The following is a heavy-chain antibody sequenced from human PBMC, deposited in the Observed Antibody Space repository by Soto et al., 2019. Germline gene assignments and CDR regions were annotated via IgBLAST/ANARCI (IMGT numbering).Heavy chain of an antibody. CDR1: GYTFTSYD. J-gene: IGHJ6*03. V-gene: IGHV1-8*01. CDR3: ARGFYCSSTSCYYYYYYSTDV. Sequence: ASVKVSCKASGYTFTSYDINWVRQATGQGLEWMGWMNPNSGNTGYAQKFQGRVTMTRNTSISTAYMELSSLRSEDTAVYYCARGFYCSSTSCYYYYYYSTDVWGKGTTVTVSS. CDR2: MNPNSGNT. D-gene: IGHD2-2*01.